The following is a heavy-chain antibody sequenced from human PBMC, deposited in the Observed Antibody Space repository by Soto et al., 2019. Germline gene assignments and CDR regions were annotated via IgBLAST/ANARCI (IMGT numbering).Heavy chain of an antibody. V-gene: IGHV4-39*01. D-gene: IGHD3-9*01. CDR1: GGSVSSSSYY. Sequence: SETLSLTCTVSGGSVSSSSYYWGWVRQPPGKGMEWIGSVYYSGSTYYNPSLESRVTISVDKSNNQFSLKLMSLSAADTAVYYCGRLEGLATISYYFDYWGQGALVTVST. J-gene: IGHJ4*02. CDR3: GRLEGLATISYYFDY. CDR2: VYYSGST.